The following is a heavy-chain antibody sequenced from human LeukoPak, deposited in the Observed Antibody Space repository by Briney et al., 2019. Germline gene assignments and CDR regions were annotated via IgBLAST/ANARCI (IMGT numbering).Heavy chain of an antibody. Sequence: GRSLRLSCAASGFTFSSYGMRWVRQAPGKGLEWVAVIWYDGSNKYYADSVKGRFTISRDNSKNTLYLQMNSLRAEDTAVYYCARGTNYYDSSGYYWSSVYYGIDVWGQGTTVTVSS. CDR1: GFTFSSYG. V-gene: IGHV3-33*01. CDR3: ARGTNYYDSSGYYWSSVYYGIDV. D-gene: IGHD3-22*01. J-gene: IGHJ6*02. CDR2: IWYDGSNK.